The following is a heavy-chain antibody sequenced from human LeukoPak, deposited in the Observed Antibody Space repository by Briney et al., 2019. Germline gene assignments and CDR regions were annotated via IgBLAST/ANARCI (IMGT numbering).Heavy chain of an antibody. J-gene: IGHJ4*02. D-gene: IGHD2-15*01. V-gene: IGHV4-34*01. CDR2: INHSGST. Sequence: PSETLSLTCAVSGGSFSGYYWSWIRQPPGKGLEWIGEINHSGSTNYNPSLKSRVTISVDTSKNQFSLKLSSVTAADTAVYYCARCFRYCSGGSCYSRSYYFDYWGQGTLVTVSS. CDR1: GGSFSGYY. CDR3: ARCFRYCSGGSCYSRSYYFDY.